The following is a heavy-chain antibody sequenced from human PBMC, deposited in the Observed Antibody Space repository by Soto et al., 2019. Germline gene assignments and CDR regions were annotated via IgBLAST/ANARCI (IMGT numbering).Heavy chain of an antibody. CDR1: GGSISSGGYY. Sequence: QVQLQESGPGLVKPSQTLSLTCTVSGGSISSGGYYWSWIRQHPGKGLEWIGYIYYSGSTYYNPSLKSRVTISVDTSKNQFTLKLSAVTAAYTAVYYCARVRMSRVQQPAPYYYYGMDVWGQGTTVTVSS. CDR2: IYYSGST. D-gene: IGHD6-13*01. J-gene: IGHJ6*02. CDR3: ARVRMSRVQQPAPYYYYGMDV. V-gene: IGHV4-31*03.